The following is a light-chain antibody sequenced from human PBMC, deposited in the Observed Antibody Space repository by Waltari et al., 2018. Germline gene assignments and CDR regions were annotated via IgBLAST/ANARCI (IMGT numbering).Light chain of an antibody. CDR2: QDS. Sequence: SYELTQPPSVSVSPGQTASTTCSGDKWGDKYACWYQQKPGQSPVLVIYQDSKRPSGIPERFSGSNSGNTATLTISGTQAMDEADYYCQAWDSSNYVFGTGTKVTVL. V-gene: IGLV3-1*01. CDR1: KWGDKY. CDR3: QAWDSSNYV. J-gene: IGLJ1*01.